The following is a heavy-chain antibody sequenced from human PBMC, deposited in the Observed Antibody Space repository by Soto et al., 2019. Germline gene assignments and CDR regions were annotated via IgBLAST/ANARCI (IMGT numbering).Heavy chain of an antibody. Sequence: SETLSLTCAVSGGSISSSNWWSWVRQPPGKGLEWIGEIYHSGSTNYNPSLKSRVTISVDKSKNQFSLKLSSVTAADTAVYYCARESYDSSGYYPNWGQGTLVTVSS. CDR1: GGSISSSNW. J-gene: IGHJ4*02. V-gene: IGHV4-4*02. D-gene: IGHD3-22*01. CDR3: ARESYDSSGYYPN. CDR2: IYHSGST.